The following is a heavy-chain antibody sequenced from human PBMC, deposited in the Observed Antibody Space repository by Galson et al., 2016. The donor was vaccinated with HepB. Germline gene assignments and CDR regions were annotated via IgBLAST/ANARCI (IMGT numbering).Heavy chain of an antibody. CDR2: ISYDGSNK. Sequence: SLRLSCAASGFSFSSYGMHWMRQAPGKGLEWVAVISYDGSNKYYADSVKGRFTISRDNSKNTLYVQMNSLRAEDTAVYYCAKDEDNCYTHRYCNGMDVWGQGTTVTVSS. CDR1: GFSFSSYG. CDR3: AKDEDNCYTHRYCNGMDV. J-gene: IGHJ6*02. D-gene: IGHD2-21*01. V-gene: IGHV3-30*18.